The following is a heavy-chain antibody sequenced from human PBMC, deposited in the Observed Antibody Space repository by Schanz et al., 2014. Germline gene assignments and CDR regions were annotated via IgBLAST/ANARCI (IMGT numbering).Heavy chain of an antibody. V-gene: IGHV1-69*04. J-gene: IGHJ3*02. D-gene: IGHD6-19*01. Sequence: QVQLVQSGAEVKKPGSSVKVSCKASGGTFTSYDINWVRQAPGQGLEWMGRIIPILGITNVAQTFQDRVTITADKSTSSAYMELSSLRSEDTAVYYCARGLGDERWLDLNEAFDIWGQGTIVTVSS. CDR1: GGTFTSYD. CDR3: ARGLGDERWLDLNEAFDI. CDR2: IIPILGIT.